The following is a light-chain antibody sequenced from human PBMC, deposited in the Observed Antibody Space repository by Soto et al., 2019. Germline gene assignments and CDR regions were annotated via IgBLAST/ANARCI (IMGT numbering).Light chain of an antibody. CDR3: QEHDRSRIT. J-gene: IGKJ5*01. CDR1: QSVGTF. Sequence: EVVLTQSPATLSLSPGDRATLSCRASQSVGTFLGWYQQKPGQVPRLLIYDASNRATGIPARFSGSGSGTDFTLTITRREPEDETVYCCQEHDRSRITIGEGTRLEIK. V-gene: IGKV3-11*01. CDR2: DAS.